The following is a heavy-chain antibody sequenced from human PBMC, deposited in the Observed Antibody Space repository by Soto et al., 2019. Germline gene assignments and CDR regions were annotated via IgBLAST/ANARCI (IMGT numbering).Heavy chain of an antibody. CDR2: IYYSGST. D-gene: IGHD3-10*01. CDR1: GGSISSSSYY. CDR3: ARQFSSRYGSGSYLDWFDP. J-gene: IGHJ5*02. V-gene: IGHV4-39*01. Sequence: SETLSLTCTVSGGSISSSSYYWGWIRQPPGKGLEWIGSIYYSGSTYYNPSLKSRVTISVDTSKNQFSLKLSSVTAADTAVYYCARQFSSRYGSGSYLDWFDPWGQGTLVTVSS.